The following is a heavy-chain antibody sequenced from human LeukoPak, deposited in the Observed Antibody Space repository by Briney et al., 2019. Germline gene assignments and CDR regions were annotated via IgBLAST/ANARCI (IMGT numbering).Heavy chain of an antibody. V-gene: IGHV1-8*01. CDR1: GYTFTSYD. CDR3: ARVVIDYYGSGSPTV. CDR2: MNPNSGNT. D-gene: IGHD3-10*01. J-gene: IGHJ3*01. Sequence: ASVKVSCKASGYTFTSYDINWVRQATGQGLEWMGWMNPNSGNTGYAQKFQGRVTMTRNTSISTAYMELSGLRSEDTDVHYCARVVIDYYGSGSPTVWGQGTMVTVSS.